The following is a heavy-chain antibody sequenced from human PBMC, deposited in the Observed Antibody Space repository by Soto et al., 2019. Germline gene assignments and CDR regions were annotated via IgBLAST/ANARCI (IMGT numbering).Heavy chain of an antibody. CDR2: SIPAVGAG. V-gene: IGHV1-69*08. CDR3: ARMVQSSWFDS. CDR1: GGTFASLS. D-gene: IGHD2-8*01. J-gene: IGHJ5*01. Sequence: QVQLEQSGAEVKKPGSSVKVSCRASGGTFASLSINWVRQAPGQGLEWMGRSIPAVGAGNYPQKFQGRVTITADESTRTAYMEVRSLRFDATAVYYCARMVQSSWFDSWGQGTLVTVSS.